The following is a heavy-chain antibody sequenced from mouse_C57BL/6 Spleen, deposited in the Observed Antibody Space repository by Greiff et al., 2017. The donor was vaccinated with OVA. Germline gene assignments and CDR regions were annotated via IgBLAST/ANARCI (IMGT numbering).Heavy chain of an antibody. CDR2: IYPGSGST. V-gene: IGHV1-55*01. CDR3: ARGDYYGSSPWAMDY. CDR1: GYTFTSYW. J-gene: IGHJ4*01. D-gene: IGHD1-1*01. Sequence: VQLQQPGAELVKPGASVKMSCKASGYTFTSYWITWVKQRPGQGLEWIGDIYPGSGSTNYNEKFKSKATLTVDTSSSTAYMQLSSLTSEDSAVYYGARGDYYGSSPWAMDYWGQGTSVTVSS.